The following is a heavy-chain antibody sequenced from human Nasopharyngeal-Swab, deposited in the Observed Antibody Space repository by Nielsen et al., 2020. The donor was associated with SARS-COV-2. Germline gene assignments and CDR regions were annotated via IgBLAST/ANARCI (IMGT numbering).Heavy chain of an antibody. V-gene: IGHV3-30*04. CDR2: ISYDGSNK. D-gene: IGHD3-9*01. CDR3: ARGGNDILPGYPLVYYYYYGMDV. J-gene: IGHJ6*02. CDR1: GFTFSSYA. Sequence: GGSLRLSCAASGFTFSSYAMHWVRQAPGKGLEWVAVISYDGSNKYYADSVKGRFTISRDNSKNTLYLQMNSLRAEDTAVYYCARGGNDILPGYPLVYYYYYGMDVWGQGTTVTVSS.